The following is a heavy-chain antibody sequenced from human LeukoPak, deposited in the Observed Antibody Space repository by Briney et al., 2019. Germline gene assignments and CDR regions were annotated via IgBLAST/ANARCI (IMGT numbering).Heavy chain of an antibody. CDR3: ARDGGTRPYGMDV. J-gene: IGHJ6*02. V-gene: IGHV1-46*01. CDR2: INPSGGTT. Sequence: ASVKVSCKASGHTFTSYYMHWVRQAPGQGLEWMGIINPSGGTTSYAQKFQGRVTMTRDTSTSTVYMELSSLRSEDTAVYYCARDGGTRPYGMDVWGQGTTVTVSS. CDR1: GHTFTSYY. D-gene: IGHD2-15*01.